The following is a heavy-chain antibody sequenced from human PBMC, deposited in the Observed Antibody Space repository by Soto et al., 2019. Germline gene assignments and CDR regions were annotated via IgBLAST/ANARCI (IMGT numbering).Heavy chain of an antibody. V-gene: IGHV3-48*02. CDR2: ISSSSSTI. CDR1: GFTFIRYS. Sequence: EVQLVESGGGLVQPGVSLRLSCAASGFTFIRYSMNWVRQAPVKWLEWVSYISSSSSTIYYADSVKGRFTISRDNAKNSLFLQMNSLRDEDTAVYYCARAPSYDFWSGYYKTFDYWGQGTLVTVSS. J-gene: IGHJ4*02. D-gene: IGHD3-3*01. CDR3: ARAPSYDFWSGYYKTFDY.